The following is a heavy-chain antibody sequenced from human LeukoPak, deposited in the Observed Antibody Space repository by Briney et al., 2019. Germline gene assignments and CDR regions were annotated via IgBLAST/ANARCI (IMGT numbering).Heavy chain of an antibody. J-gene: IGHJ6*02. D-gene: IGHD2-2*01. CDR1: GFTFSSHA. CDR3: ARGSSSRYYYGMDV. CDR2: LNANGDNR. Sequence: GGSLRLSCAGSGFTFSSHALHWVRQAPGKGLEPVPALNANGDNRYYAKSVKGRFTISRDNSENTLNLHMGSLTAEDMGVYYCARGSSSRYYYGMDVWGQGTTVIVSS. V-gene: IGHV3-64*01.